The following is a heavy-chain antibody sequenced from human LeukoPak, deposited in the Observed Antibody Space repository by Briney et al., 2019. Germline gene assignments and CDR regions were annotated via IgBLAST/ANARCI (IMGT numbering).Heavy chain of an antibody. CDR2: ISYDGSNK. V-gene: IGHV3-30-3*01. J-gene: IGHJ4*02. CDR1: GFTFSGYA. CDR3: ARAWMATIIDY. D-gene: IGHD5-24*01. Sequence: GGSLRLSCAASGFTFSGYAMHWVRQAPGKGLEWVSVISYDGSNKYCADSVKGRFTISRDNSKNTLYLQMSSLRAEDTAVYYCARAWMATIIDYWGQGTLVTASP.